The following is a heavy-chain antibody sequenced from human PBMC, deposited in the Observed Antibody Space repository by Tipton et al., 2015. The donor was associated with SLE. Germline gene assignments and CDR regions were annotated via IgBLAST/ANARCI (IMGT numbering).Heavy chain of an antibody. D-gene: IGHD1-26*01. CDR3: ARGERAVYFDY. Sequence: SLRLSCAASGFTFSDYYMSWIRQAPGKGLEWVAVIWYDGSNKYYADSVKGRFTISRDNSKNTLYLQMNSLRAEDTAVYYCARGERAVYFDYWGQGTLVTVSS. CDR2: IWYDGSNK. CDR1: GFTFSDYY. J-gene: IGHJ4*02. V-gene: IGHV3-33*08.